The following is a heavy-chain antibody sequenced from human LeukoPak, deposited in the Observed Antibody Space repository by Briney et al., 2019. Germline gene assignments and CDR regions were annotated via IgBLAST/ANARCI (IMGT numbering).Heavy chain of an antibody. V-gene: IGHV3-48*01. CDR3: ARDYKYAFDN. CDR1: GFTFNTFN. J-gene: IGHJ4*02. D-gene: IGHD5-24*01. Sequence: PGGSLRLSCAASGFTFNTFNMNWVRQAPGKGLEWISYIGIDSGNTNYADSVKGRFTISGDKAKNSLYLQMNSLRVEDTAVYYCARDYKYAFDNWGQGTLVTVSS. CDR2: IGIDSGNT.